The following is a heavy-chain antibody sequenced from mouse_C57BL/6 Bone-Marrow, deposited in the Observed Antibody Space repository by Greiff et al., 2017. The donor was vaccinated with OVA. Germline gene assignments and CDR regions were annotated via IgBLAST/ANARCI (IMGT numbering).Heavy chain of an antibody. CDR1: GFTFSDYY. CDR2: INYDGSST. J-gene: IGHJ1*03. V-gene: IGHV5-16*01. CDR3: ARAPYYYGSSYGWYFDV. Sequence: EVQVVESEGGLVQPGSSMKLSCTASGFTFSDYYMAWVRQVPEKGLEWVANINYDGSSTYYLDSLKSRFIISRDNAKNILYLQMSSLKSEDTATYYCARAPYYYGSSYGWYFDVWGTGTTVTVSS. D-gene: IGHD1-1*01.